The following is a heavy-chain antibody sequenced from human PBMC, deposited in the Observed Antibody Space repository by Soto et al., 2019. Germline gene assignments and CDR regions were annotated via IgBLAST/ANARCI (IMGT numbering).Heavy chain of an antibody. Sequence: PGGSLRLSCAASGFTFDAYAMHWVRQTPGKGLEWVSGVSSNSGVIVYADSVKGRFTISRDNAKNSLYLHMNSLRAEDTALYYCAKVRPQYTSGPFDYWGQGILVTVSS. CDR3: AKVRPQYTSGPFDY. D-gene: IGHD5-18*01. V-gene: IGHV3-9*01. CDR2: VSSNSGVI. J-gene: IGHJ4*02. CDR1: GFTFDAYA.